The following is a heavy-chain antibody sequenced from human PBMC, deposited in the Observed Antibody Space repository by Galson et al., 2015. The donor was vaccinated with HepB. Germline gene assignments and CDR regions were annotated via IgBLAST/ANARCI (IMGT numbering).Heavy chain of an antibody. CDR1: GDSVSSNSAA. J-gene: IGHJ6*02. CDR2: TYYRSKWES. CDR3: AREHGTRWYYYGMDV. Sequence: CAISGDSVSSNSAAWNWIRQYPSRGLEWLGRTYYRSKWESDYAESVKGRISINADTSKRQFSLQLRSVTPEDAAVYYCAREHGTRWYYYGMDVWGQGTSVTVSS. V-gene: IGHV6-1*01. D-gene: IGHD1-1*01.